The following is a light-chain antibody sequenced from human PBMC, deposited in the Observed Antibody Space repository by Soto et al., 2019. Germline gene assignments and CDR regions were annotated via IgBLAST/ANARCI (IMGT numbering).Light chain of an antibody. CDR3: QQSYSNPRT. Sequence: DSQVTQAPSSLSASIGGRAIMTCRASQPISTSLHWFQQKPGKAPKLLIYAASSLQSGVPSRFSGSGSGTDFTLTISSLQPEEFATYYCQQSYSNPRTFGQGTRVDIK. V-gene: IGKV1-39*01. J-gene: IGKJ1*01. CDR1: QPISTS. CDR2: AAS.